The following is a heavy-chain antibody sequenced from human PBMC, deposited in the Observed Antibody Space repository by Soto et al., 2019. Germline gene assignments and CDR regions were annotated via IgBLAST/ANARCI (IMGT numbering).Heavy chain of an antibody. V-gene: IGHV4-59*08. D-gene: IGHD3-16*01. Sequence: SETLSLTCTVSGGSISSYYWSWIRQPPGKGLEWIGYIYYSGSTNYNPSLKSRVTISVDTSKNQFSLKLSSVTAADTAVYYCARQDFLGAFDIWGQGTMVTVSS. CDR2: IYYSGST. CDR1: GGSISSYY. CDR3: ARQDFLGAFDI. J-gene: IGHJ3*02.